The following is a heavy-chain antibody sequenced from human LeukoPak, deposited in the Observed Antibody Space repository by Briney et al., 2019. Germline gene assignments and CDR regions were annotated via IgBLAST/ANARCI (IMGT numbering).Heavy chain of an antibody. V-gene: IGHV1-8*02. CDR2: MNPNSGNT. Sequence: ASVKVSCKASGYTFTSYYMHWVRQAPGQGLEWMGWMNPNSGNTGYAQKFQGRVTMTRNTSISTAYMELSSLRSEDTAVYYCARGRAVTSMLYYFDYWGQGTLVTVSS. CDR3: ARGRAVTSMLYYFDY. CDR1: GYTFTSYY. J-gene: IGHJ4*02. D-gene: IGHD5-18*01.